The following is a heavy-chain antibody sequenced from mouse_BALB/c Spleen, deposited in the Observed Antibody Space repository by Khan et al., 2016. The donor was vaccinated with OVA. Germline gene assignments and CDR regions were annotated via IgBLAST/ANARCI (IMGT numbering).Heavy chain of an antibody. D-gene: IGHD2-13*01. Sequence: QVQLKESGPGLVQPSQSLSITCTVSGFSLSSYGVHWVRQSPGKGLEWLGVIWSGGSTDYTAAFISRLSISKDNSKSHDFFKMNSLQANDTAVYYCARNGDYVHWYFDVWGAGTTVTVSS. CDR1: GFSLSSYG. CDR3: ARNGDYVHWYFDV. V-gene: IGHV2-2*02. J-gene: IGHJ1*01. CDR2: IWSGGST.